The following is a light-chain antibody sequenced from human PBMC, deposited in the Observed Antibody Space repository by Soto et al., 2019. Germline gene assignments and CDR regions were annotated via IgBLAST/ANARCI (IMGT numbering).Light chain of an antibody. CDR2: GAS. Sequence: DIQMTQSPSSVSASVGDRVTITCRASQDIGSWLTWYQQKPGKAPDLLIYGASSLQSGVPSRFYGSGSGTDFTLTISSLQPEDFATYYCQQGGSFPITFGQGTRLEI. CDR3: QQGGSFPIT. V-gene: IGKV1-12*01. CDR1: QDIGSW. J-gene: IGKJ5*01.